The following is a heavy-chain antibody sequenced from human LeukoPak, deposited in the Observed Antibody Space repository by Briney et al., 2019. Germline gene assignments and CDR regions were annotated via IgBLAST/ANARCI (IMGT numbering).Heavy chain of an antibody. CDR2: ISSSSSYI. Sequence: PGGSLRLSCAASGFTFSSYSMNWVRQAPGKGLEWVSSISSSSSYIYYADSVKGRFTISRDNAKNSLYLQMNSLRAEDTAVYYCARAAATVGSSWFFDYWGQGTLVTVSS. V-gene: IGHV3-21*01. D-gene: IGHD6-13*01. CDR3: ARAAATVGSSWFFDY. CDR1: GFTFSSYS. J-gene: IGHJ4*02.